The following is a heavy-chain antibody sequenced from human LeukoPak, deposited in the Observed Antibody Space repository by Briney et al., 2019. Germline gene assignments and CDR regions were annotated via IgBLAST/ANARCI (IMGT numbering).Heavy chain of an antibody. Sequence: GGSLRLSCAASGFTFGGYSMSWVRQAPGKGLEWVANIKHDGSERFYVDSVKGRFAISKDNAENSMYLQMNSLSAEDTAVYYCGRVISGAIDYWGQGTLVTVSS. J-gene: IGHJ4*02. D-gene: IGHD2-15*01. CDR2: IKHDGSER. CDR1: GFTFGGYS. CDR3: GRVISGAIDY. V-gene: IGHV3-7*01.